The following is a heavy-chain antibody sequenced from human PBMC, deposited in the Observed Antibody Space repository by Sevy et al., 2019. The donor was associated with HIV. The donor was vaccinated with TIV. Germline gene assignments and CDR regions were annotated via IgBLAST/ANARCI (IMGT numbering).Heavy chain of an antibody. CDR2: ISYDGSNK. CDR3: AREVGSGYYYTPFDY. CDR1: GFTFSSYA. J-gene: IGHJ4*02. V-gene: IGHV3-30-3*01. D-gene: IGHD3-22*01. Sequence: GGSLRLSCAASGFTFSSYAMHWVRQAPGKGLEWVAVISYDGSNKYYAESVKGGFTISRDNTKNTLYLQMNSLRAEDTALYYCAREVGSGYYYTPFDYWGQGTLVTVSS.